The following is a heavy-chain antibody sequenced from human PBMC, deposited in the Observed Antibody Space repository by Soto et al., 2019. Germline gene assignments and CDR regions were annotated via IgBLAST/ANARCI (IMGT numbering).Heavy chain of an antibody. CDR1: GDSMSPFY. CDR3: ARGVYDYWSGYYAGSGLDV. Sequence: QVPLQESGPGLVKPSENLSLTCTVSGDSMSPFYWNWIRQSPGKGLEWIGYIYYSGNTNYNPSLKSRVAISVDTSKNQFYLKLSSVTAADTAVYYCARGVYDYWSGYYAGSGLDVWGQGTTVTV. V-gene: IGHV4-59*13. J-gene: IGHJ6*02. D-gene: IGHD3-3*01. CDR2: IYYSGNT.